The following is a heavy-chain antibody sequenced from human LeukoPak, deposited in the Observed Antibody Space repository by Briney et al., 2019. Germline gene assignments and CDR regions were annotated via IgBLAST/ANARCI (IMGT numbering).Heavy chain of an antibody. CDR2: IFGSDSDT. D-gene: IGHD3-10*01. CDR1: GYSFASYW. Sequence: GESLKISCKGSGYSFASYWIAWVRQRPGQGLEWMGIIFGSDSDTRYSPSFQGQVTISADKSISTAYLQWSSLKASDTAMYYCAVQAMVRGVQLDYWGQGTLVTVSS. V-gene: IGHV5-51*01. J-gene: IGHJ4*02. CDR3: AVQAMVRGVQLDY.